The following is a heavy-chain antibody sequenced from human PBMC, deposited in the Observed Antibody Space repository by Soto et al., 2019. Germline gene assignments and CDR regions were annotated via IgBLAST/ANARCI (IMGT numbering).Heavy chain of an antibody. J-gene: IGHJ6*02. CDR2: INPGNGDT. Sequence: ASVKVSCKTSGYSFTKYGLHWVRQAPGQRLEWMGWINPGNGDTKYSQKFQGRVTITRDTSATTAYMELSSLRSEDSAVFYCAGTDCSSTSCYNYYYYGMDVWGQGTTVTVSS. CDR3: AGTDCSSTSCYNYYYYGMDV. CDR1: GYSFTKYG. D-gene: IGHD2-2*01. V-gene: IGHV1-3*01.